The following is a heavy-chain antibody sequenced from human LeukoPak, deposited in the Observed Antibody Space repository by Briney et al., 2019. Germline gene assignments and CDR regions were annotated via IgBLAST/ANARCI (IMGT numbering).Heavy chain of an antibody. Sequence: GGSLRLSCAASGFTFSSYGMHWVRQAPGKGLEWVAVIWYDGSNIYYADSAKGRFTISRDNSKNTLYLQMNSLRAEDTAVYHCARDSSDFDYWGQGTLVTVSS. CDR3: ARDSSDFDY. J-gene: IGHJ4*02. CDR1: GFTFSSYG. V-gene: IGHV3-33*01. CDR2: IWYDGSNI.